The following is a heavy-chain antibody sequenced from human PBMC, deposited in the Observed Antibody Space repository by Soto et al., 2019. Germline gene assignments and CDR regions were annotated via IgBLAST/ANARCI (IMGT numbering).Heavy chain of an antibody. Sequence: QVQLVQSGAEVKKPGASVKVSCKASGYTFTSYGISWVRQAPGQGLEWMGWISAYNGNTNYAQKLQGRVTMTTDTXXSXASXELRSLRSDDTAVYYCARGNDYVWGSYRYSDAFDIWGQGTMVTVSS. CDR2: ISAYNGNT. CDR3: ARGNDYVWGSYRYSDAFDI. V-gene: IGHV1-18*01. J-gene: IGHJ3*02. CDR1: GYTFTSYG. D-gene: IGHD3-16*02.